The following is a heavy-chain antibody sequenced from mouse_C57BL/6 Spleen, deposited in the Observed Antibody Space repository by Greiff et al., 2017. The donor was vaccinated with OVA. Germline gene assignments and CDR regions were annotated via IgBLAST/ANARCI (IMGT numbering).Heavy chain of an antibody. J-gene: IGHJ4*01. CDR2: INPSSGYT. D-gene: IGHD1-1*01. CDR1: GYTFTSYW. V-gene: IGHV1-7*01. CDR3: ARLLRGGSLYAMDY. Sequence: QSCKASGYTFTSYWMHWVKQRPGQGLEWIGYINPSSGYTKYNQKFKDKATLTADKSSSTAYMQLSSLTYEDSAVYYCARLLRGGSLYAMDYWGQGTSVTVSS.